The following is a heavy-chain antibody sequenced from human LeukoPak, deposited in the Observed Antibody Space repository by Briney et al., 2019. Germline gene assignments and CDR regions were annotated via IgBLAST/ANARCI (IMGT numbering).Heavy chain of an antibody. V-gene: IGHV4-59*01. CDR2: IYYNGNT. CDR1: GGSISSYY. D-gene: IGHD6-19*01. CDR3: ARGRVAVAGFDY. J-gene: IGHJ4*02. Sequence: KPSETLSLTCTVSGGSISSYYWSWIRQPPGKGLEWVGYIYYNGNTNYNPSLKSRVTISVDTSKNQFSLKLSSVTAADTAVYYCARGRVAVAGFDYWGQGTLATVSS.